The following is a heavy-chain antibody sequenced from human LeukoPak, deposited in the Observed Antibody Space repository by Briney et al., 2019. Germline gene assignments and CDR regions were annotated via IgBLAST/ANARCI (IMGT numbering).Heavy chain of an antibody. Sequence: PGGSLRLSCAAYGFTFSSYGMHWVRQAPGKGLEGVAVIWYDGSNKYYADSVEGRLTISRDNSKNTLYLQMNSLRAEDTAVYYCARDSAASISCSDYWGQGTLVTVSS. V-gene: IGHV3-33*01. CDR1: GFTFSSYG. J-gene: IGHJ4*02. D-gene: IGHD3-9*01. CDR2: IWYDGSNK. CDR3: ARDSAASISCSDY.